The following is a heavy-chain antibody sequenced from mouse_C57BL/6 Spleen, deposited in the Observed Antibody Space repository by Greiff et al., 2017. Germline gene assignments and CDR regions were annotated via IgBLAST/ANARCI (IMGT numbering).Heavy chain of an antibody. V-gene: IGHV1-15*01. CDR3: TRSYYDTGVVWFAY. Sequence: VQLQQSGAELVRPGASVTLSCKASGYTFTDYEMHWVKQTPVHGLEWIGAIDPETGGTAYNQKFKGKAILTADKSSSTAYMELRSLTSEDSAVYYCTRSYYDTGVVWFAYWCQGTLVTVSA. J-gene: IGHJ3*01. D-gene: IGHD2-4*01. CDR1: GYTFTDYE. CDR2: IDPETGGT.